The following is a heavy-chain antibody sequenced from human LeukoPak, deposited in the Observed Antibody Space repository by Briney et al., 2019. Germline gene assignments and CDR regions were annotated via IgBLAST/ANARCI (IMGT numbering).Heavy chain of an antibody. CDR2: MNPNSGDT. Sequence: ASVKFSCKASGYTFTSLDINWVRQATGQGLEWMGWMNPNSGDTAYAQNFQGRVTISRTTSQSTAYMELSSLRSEDTAVYYCASANYQHWGQGTLVTVSS. V-gene: IGHV1-8*03. CDR1: GYTFTSLD. CDR3: ASANYQH. J-gene: IGHJ1*01. D-gene: IGHD2-8*01.